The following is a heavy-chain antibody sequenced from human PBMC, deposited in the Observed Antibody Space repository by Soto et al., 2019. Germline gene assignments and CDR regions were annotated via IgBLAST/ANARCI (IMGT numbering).Heavy chain of an antibody. CDR2: IYKTGST. CDR1: GGSISSTSYY. Sequence: NPSETLSLTCSVSGGSISSTSYYWAWIRQTPGKGLEWIGSIYKTGSTYYNPSLKSRVTISVDTSKNQFSLNLRSVTPAEAAVYYCARPTSMGYSDAFDVWGQGTVVTVSS. V-gene: IGHV4-39*01. J-gene: IGHJ3*01. CDR3: ARPTSMGYSDAFDV. D-gene: IGHD2-8*01.